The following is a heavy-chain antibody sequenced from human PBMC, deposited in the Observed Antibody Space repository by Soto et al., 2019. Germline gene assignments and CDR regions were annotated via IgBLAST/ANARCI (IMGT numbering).Heavy chain of an antibody. V-gene: IGHV3-30-3*01. CDR2: ISYDGSNK. J-gene: IGHJ3*02. Sequence: QVQLVESGGGVVQPGRSLRLSCAASGFTFSSYDMHWVRQAPGKGLEWVAVISYDGSNKYYADSVKGRFTISRDNSKNTLYLQMNSLRAEDTAVYYCASMNAFDIWGQGTMVTVSS. CDR3: ASMNAFDI. CDR1: GFTFSSYD.